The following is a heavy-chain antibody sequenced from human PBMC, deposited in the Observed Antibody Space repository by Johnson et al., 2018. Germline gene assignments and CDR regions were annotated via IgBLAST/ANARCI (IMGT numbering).Heavy chain of an antibody. V-gene: IGHV3-74*01. CDR3: ARDRGGTYPYSFDI. Sequence: VQLQESGGGLVQPGGSLRLSCAASGFTFSSYWMHWVRQAPGKGLVWVSRLNSDGSSTSYADSVTGRFTLSRDNAKNSLYLQMNSLRAGDTAVYYWARDRGGTYPYSFDIWGHGTMVTVSS. CDR2: LNSDGSST. CDR1: GFTFSSYW. D-gene: IGHD1-26*01. J-gene: IGHJ3*02.